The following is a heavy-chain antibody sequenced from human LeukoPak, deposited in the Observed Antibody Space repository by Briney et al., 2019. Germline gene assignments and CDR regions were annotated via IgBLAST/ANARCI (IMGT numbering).Heavy chain of an antibody. V-gene: IGHV4-59*01. CDR1: GGSISSYY. D-gene: IGHD6-13*01. CDR3: ARYQAPIAAAGSRYAFDI. J-gene: IGHJ3*02. Sequence: SETLSLTCTVSGGSISSYYWSWIRQPPGKGLEWIGYIYYSGSTNYNPSLKSRVTMSVDTSKNQFSLKLSSVTAADTAVYYCARYQAPIAAAGSRYAFDIWGQGTMVTVSS. CDR2: IYYSGST.